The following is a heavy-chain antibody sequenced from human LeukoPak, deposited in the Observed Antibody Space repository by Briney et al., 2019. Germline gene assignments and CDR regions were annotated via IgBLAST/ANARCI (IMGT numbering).Heavy chain of an antibody. D-gene: IGHD6-6*01. CDR1: GFTFSSYA. Sequence: GGSLRLSCAASGFTFSSYAMHWVRQAPGKGLEWVAFIPYDGSNKYYADSVKGRFTISRDNAKNTLYLQMSSLRVEDTAVYYCARGSPDSSSSVDFDYWGQGTLVTVSS. V-gene: IGHV3-30*04. CDR3: ARGSPDSSSSVDFDY. J-gene: IGHJ4*02. CDR2: IPYDGSNK.